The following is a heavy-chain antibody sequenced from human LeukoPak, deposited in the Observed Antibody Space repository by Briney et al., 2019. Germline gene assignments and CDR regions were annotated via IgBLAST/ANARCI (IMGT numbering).Heavy chain of an antibody. D-gene: IGHD6-13*01. CDR3: ARVSPIAAAVAYYFDY. CDR1: GYTFTSYG. J-gene: IGHJ4*02. CDR2: ISAYNGNT. Sequence: ASVKVSCKASGYTFTSYGISWVRQAPGQGLEWMGWISAYNGNTNYAQKLQGRVTMTTDTSTSTAYMELRSLRSDDTAVYYCARVSPIAAAVAYYFDYWGQGTLVIVSS. V-gene: IGHV1-18*01.